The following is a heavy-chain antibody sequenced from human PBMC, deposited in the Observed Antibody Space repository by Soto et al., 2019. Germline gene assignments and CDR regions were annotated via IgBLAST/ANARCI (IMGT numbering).Heavy chain of an antibody. D-gene: IGHD6-13*01. CDR3: ARRGLGVAAAGSIDY. J-gene: IGHJ4*02. CDR1: GYTFTSYG. V-gene: IGHV1-46*03. CDR2: INPSGGST. Sequence: ASVKVSCKASGYTFTSYGITWVRQAPGQGLEWMGIINPSGGSTSYAQKFQGRVTMTRDTSTSTVYMELSSLRSEDTAVYYCARRGLGVAAAGSIDYWGQGTLVTVSS.